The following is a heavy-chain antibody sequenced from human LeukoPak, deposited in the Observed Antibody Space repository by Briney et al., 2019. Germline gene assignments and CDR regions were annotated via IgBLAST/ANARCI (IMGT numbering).Heavy chain of an antibody. CDR1: GYTFTGYY. J-gene: IGHJ4*02. Sequence: ASVKVSCKASGYTFTGYYMHWVRQAPGQGLEWMGWINPNSGGTNYAQKLQGRVTMTTDTSTSTAYMELRSLRSDDTAVYYCARDRYYYDSSGYIDYWGQGTLVTVSS. CDR2: INPNSGGT. CDR3: ARDRYYYDSSGYIDY. V-gene: IGHV1-2*02. D-gene: IGHD3-22*01.